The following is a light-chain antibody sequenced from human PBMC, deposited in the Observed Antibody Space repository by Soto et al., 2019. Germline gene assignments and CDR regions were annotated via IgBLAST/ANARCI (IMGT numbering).Light chain of an antibody. V-gene: IGKV3-20*01. CDR2: GAS. Sequence: VLTQYTGTLSLSPGERSTLSFSSSQSVTSSYLAWYQLKPGQAPRLLIYGASSRATGIPDRFSGSGSGTDFTLTISRLDPEDFAVYFCQQYGSSPRTFGQRTMVDVK. J-gene: IGKJ1*01. CDR3: QQYGSSPRT. CDR1: QSVTSSY.